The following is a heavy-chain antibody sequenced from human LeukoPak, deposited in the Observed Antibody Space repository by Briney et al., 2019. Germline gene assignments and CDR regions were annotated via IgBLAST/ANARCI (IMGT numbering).Heavy chain of an antibody. D-gene: IGHD3-22*01. J-gene: IGHJ3*02. CDR2: INHSGST. CDR3: VCLDYYDSSGYYVAAFDI. Sequence: SWLRQAPGKGLEWIGEINHSGSTNYNPSLKSRVTISVDTSKNQFSLKLSSVTAADTAVYYCVCLDYYDSSGYYVAAFDIWGQGTMVTVSS. V-gene: IGHV4-34*01.